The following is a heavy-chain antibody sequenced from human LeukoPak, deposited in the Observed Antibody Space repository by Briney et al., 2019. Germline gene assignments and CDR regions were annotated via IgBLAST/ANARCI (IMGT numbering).Heavy chain of an antibody. J-gene: IGHJ4*02. CDR1: GATVSSYH. CDR3: ARGGGYEFWSAYYFPA. Sequence: SETLSLTCTVSGATVSSYHWSWIRQPPGKGLEWIGYISYNGTTNYNPSLKSRVTISLDTSKNQFSLNLRSVTGVDTAVYFCARGGGYEFWSAYYFPAWGQGALVTVPS. V-gene: IGHV4-59*02. D-gene: IGHD3/OR15-3a*01. CDR2: ISYNGTT.